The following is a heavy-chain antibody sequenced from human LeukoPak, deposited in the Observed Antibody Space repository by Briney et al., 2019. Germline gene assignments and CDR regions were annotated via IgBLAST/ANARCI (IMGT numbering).Heavy chain of an antibody. J-gene: IGHJ3*02. CDR1: GGSISSYY. CDR2: IYYSGST. CDR3: ARADLIEVIDI. Sequence: SETLSLTCTVSGGSISSYYWSWIRQPPGKGLEWIGYIYYSGSTNYNPSLKSRVTISVDTSKNQFSLKLSSVTAADTAVHYCARADLIEVIDIWGQGTIVTVSS. V-gene: IGHV4-59*01. D-gene: IGHD3-22*01.